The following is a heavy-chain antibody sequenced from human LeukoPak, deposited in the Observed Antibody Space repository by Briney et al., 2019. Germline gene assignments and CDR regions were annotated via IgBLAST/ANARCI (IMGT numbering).Heavy chain of an antibody. CDR1: GYTFTSYD. J-gene: IGHJ4*02. CDR2: MNPNSGNT. V-gene: IGHV1-8*01. CDR3: ARGGPKYQKLRD. D-gene: IGHD4-11*01. Sequence: ASVKVSCKASGYTFTSYDINWVRQATGQGLEWMGWMNPNSGNTGYAQKFQGRVTMTTDTSTSTAYMELRSLRSDDTAVYYCARGGPKYQKLRDWGQGTLVTVSS.